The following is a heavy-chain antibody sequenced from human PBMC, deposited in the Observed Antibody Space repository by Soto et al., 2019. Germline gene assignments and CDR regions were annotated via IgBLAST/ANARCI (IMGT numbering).Heavy chain of an antibody. D-gene: IGHD3-3*01. CDR3: ARALLRYDFWSGFDYYYYGMDV. Sequence: ASVKVSCKASGYTFTSYDINWVRQATGQGLEWMGWMNPNSGNTGYAQKFQGRVTMTRNTSISTAYMELSSLRSEDTAVYYCARALLRYDFWSGFDYYYYGMDVWRQGTTAPVSS. CDR1: GYTFTSYD. J-gene: IGHJ6*02. CDR2: MNPNSGNT. V-gene: IGHV1-8*01.